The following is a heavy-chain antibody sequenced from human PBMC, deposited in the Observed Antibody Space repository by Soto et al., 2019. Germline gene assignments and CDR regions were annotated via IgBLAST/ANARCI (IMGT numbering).Heavy chain of an antibody. Sequence: LSCAASGFTFSSYWMSWVRQAPGKGLEWVANIKQDGSEKYYVDSVKGQFTISRDNAKNSLYLQMNSLRAEDTAVYYCARDIYDILTGYAHDAFDIWGQGTMVTVSS. CDR2: IKQDGSEK. J-gene: IGHJ3*02. CDR1: GFTFSSYW. D-gene: IGHD3-9*01. V-gene: IGHV3-7*01. CDR3: ARDIYDILTGYAHDAFDI.